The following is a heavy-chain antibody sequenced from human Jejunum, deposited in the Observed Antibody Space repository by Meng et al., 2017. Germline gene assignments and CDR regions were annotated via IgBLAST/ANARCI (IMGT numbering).Heavy chain of an antibody. Sequence: ASVKVSCKASGYTFTGYNIEWVRQAPGQGLGWLGLINPSSGGTEYAQKFQGRITVTRDTSINTAFLELSSLTSDDTAVYYCGRDVIGDGLVNIDFWGQGTLVTVSS. CDR2: INPSSGGT. CDR1: GYTFTGYN. J-gene: IGHJ4*02. CDR3: GRDVIGDGLVNIDF. V-gene: IGHV1-2*06. D-gene: IGHD7-27*01.